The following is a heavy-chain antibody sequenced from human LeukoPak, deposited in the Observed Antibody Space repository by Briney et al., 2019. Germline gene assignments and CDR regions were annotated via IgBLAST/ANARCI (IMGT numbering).Heavy chain of an antibody. CDR2: INPNSGGT. V-gene: IGHV1-2*02. CDR1: GYTFTVYY. D-gene: IGHD2-2*01. J-gene: IGHJ4*02. Sequence: ASVKVSCKASGYTFTVYYMHWVRQAPGQGLEWMGWINPNSGGTNYAQKFQGRVTMTRDTSISTAYMELSRLRSDDTAVYYCARDTRRCSSTSCRFDYWGQGTLVTVSS. CDR3: ARDTRRCSSTSCRFDY.